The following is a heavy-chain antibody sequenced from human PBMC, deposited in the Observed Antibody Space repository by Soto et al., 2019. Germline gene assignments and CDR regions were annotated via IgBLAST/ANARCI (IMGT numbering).Heavy chain of an antibody. D-gene: IGHD6-6*01. V-gene: IGHV1-69*01. CDR3: ARDLGGAAPVDY. CDR2: LVPFFGKS. Sequence: QVQLAQSGAEVRKPGSSVKVSCKASGDTFIISAITWVRQAPGQGLEWVGGLVPFFGKSKYGPKFEGRVTFTADESTRTAYMELSHLTSDDTAVYYCARDLGGAAPVDYWGQGTLVTVPS. J-gene: IGHJ4*02. CDR1: GDTFIISA.